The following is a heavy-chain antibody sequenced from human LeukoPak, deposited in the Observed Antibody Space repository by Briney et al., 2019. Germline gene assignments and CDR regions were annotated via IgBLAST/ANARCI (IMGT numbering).Heavy chain of an antibody. Sequence: PGGSLRLSCAASGFTLSSYWMSWVRQAPGKGLEWVANIKQDGSEKYYVDSVKGRFTISRDNAKNSLYLQMNSLRAEDTAVYYCARDTDWGQGTLVTVSS. CDR2: IKQDGSEK. CDR1: GFTLSSYW. CDR3: ARDTD. D-gene: IGHD4-11*01. V-gene: IGHV3-7*01. J-gene: IGHJ4*02.